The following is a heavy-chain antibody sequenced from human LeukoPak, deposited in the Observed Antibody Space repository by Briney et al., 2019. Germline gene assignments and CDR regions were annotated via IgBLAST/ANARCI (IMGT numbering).Heavy chain of an antibody. CDR1: GGSLSSSSYY. CDR3: ARGVVAFDP. V-gene: IGHV3-11*04. CDR2: ISSSSRTI. J-gene: IGHJ5*02. Sequence: LSLTCTVSGGSLSSSSYYWGWIRQPPGKGLEWVSYISSSSRTIYYADSVKGRFTISRDNAKNSLYLQMNSLRAEDTAVYYCARGVVAFDPWGQGTLVTVSS. D-gene: IGHD3-3*01.